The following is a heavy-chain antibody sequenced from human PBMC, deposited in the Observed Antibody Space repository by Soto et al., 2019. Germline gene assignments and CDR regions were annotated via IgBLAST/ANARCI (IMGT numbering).Heavy chain of an antibody. CDR2: ISSSGSTI. CDR3: ARKGWGYYYYYMDV. Sequence: GGSLRLSCAASGFTLSDYYMSWIRQAPGKGLEWVSYISSSGSTIYYADSVKGRFTISRDNAKNSLYLQMNSLRAEDTAVYYCARKGWGYYYYYMDVWGKGTTVTVSS. CDR1: GFTLSDYY. V-gene: IGHV3-11*01. J-gene: IGHJ6*03. D-gene: IGHD1-26*01.